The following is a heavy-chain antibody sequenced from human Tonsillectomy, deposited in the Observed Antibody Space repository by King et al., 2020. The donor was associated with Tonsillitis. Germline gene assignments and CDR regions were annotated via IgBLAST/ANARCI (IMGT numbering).Heavy chain of an antibody. V-gene: IGHV3-11*05. Sequence: VQLVESGGGLVKPGGSLRLSCAASGFTFSDYYMSWIRQAPGKGLEWVSYIGSSSSYRNYADSVKGRFTISRDNAKNSLYLQMNSLRAEDTAVYYCARDLHYDILTGELDYWGQGTLVTVSS. D-gene: IGHD3-9*01. CDR1: GFTFSDYY. J-gene: IGHJ4*02. CDR2: IGSSSSYR. CDR3: ARDLHYDILTGELDY.